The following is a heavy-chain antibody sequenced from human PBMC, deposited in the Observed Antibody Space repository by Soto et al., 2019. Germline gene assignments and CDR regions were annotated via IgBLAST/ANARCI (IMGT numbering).Heavy chain of an antibody. CDR1: GLTFGSRA. J-gene: IGHJ4*02. Sequence: GSLRLSCVASGLTFGSRAMTWVRQAPGEGLQWVSTITDTGGDAKYADSVRGRFVISRDNSKKTLYLQMTSLTAEDSAMYYCARGSTDSYPGSRIFDFWGRGTLVTFSS. D-gene: IGHD3-10*01. V-gene: IGHV3-23*01. CDR3: ARGSTDSYPGSRIFDF. CDR2: ITDTGGDA.